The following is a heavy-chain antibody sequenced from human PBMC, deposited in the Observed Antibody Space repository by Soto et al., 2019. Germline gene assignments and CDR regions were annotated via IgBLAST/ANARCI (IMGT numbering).Heavy chain of an antibody. J-gene: IGHJ6*02. CDR2: ISSNGGST. CDR1: GFTFSRYA. CDR3: GRAGDYGGYFYGMDV. D-gene: IGHD4-17*01. Sequence: EVQLVESGGGFVQPGGSLRLSCAASGFTFSRYAMHWVRQAPGKGLEYVSTISSNGGSTYYANSVKGRFTISRDNSKNTLYLQMGSLRAEDMAVYYCGRAGDYGGYFYGMDVWGQGTTVTVSS. V-gene: IGHV3-64*01.